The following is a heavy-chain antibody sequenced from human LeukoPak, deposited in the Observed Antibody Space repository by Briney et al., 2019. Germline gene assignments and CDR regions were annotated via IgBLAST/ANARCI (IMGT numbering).Heavy chain of an antibody. CDR3: ARWYSSGWAFDY. V-gene: IGHV4-59*08. J-gene: IGHJ4*02. CDR2: IHYSGST. CDR1: GGASSSYY. D-gene: IGHD6-19*01. Sequence: PETLCLTCTVSGGASSSYYSNWIRQPPGKGLEWIGYIHYSGSTKYNPSLKSRVTISVDTSKNQFSLKLSSVTAADTAVYYCARWYSSGWAFDYWGQGTVIIVSS.